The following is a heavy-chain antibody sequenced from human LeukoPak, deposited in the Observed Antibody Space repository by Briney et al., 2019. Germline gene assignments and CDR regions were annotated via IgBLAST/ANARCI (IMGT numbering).Heavy chain of an antibody. CDR1: GFTFSDFP. J-gene: IGHJ6*03. D-gene: IGHD1-26*01. V-gene: IGHV3-66*01. CDR3: AKVAEVGATGYYYYMDV. CDR2: IYSGGST. Sequence: GGSLRLSCAASGFTFSDFPMNWVRQAPGKGLEWVSVIYSGGSTYYADSVKGRFTISRDNSKNTLYLQMNSLRAEDTAVYYCAKVAEVGATGYYYYMDVWGKGTTVTISS.